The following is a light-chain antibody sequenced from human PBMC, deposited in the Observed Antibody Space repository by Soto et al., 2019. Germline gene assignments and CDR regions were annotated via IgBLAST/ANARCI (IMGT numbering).Light chain of an antibody. CDR1: QHVNSGY. V-gene: IGKV3-20*01. Sequence: EIVLTQSPGTLSLSPGDSATLSCRASQHVNSGYLAWYQQKPGHAPRLLIYVTSSRATGIADRFTGSGSGKDFTITINILEPEYFAFYYCQQYGRSPRTFGQGTKVEIK. CDR3: QQYGRSPRT. J-gene: IGKJ1*01. CDR2: VTS.